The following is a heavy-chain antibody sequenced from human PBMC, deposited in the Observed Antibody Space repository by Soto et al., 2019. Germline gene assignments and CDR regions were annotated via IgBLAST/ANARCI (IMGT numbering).Heavy chain of an antibody. CDR2: ISSSSSYI. D-gene: IGHD5-18*01. CDR3: ARDQPGYSYGYGLGY. CDR1: EFPFSSYA. J-gene: IGHJ4*02. Sequence: GGSLRLSCAASEFPFSSYAMSWVRQAPGKGLEWVSSISSSSSYIYYADSVKGRFTISRDNAKNSLYLQMNSLRAEDTAVYYCARDQPGYSYGYGLGYWGQGTLVTVSS. V-gene: IGHV3-21*01.